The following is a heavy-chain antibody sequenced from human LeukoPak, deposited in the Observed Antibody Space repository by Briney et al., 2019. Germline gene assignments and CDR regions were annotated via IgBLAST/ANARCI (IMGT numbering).Heavy chain of an antibody. CDR3: ARGRSMAVLNYFDY. CDR1: GYTFTSYG. D-gene: IGHD6-6*01. V-gene: IGHV1-18*01. J-gene: IGHJ4*02. CDR2: ISAYNGNT. Sequence: ASVKVSCKASGYTFTSYGISWVRQAPRQGLEWMGWISAYNGNTNYAQKLQGRVTMTTDTSTSTAYMELSSLRSDDTAVYYCARGRSMAVLNYFDYWGQGTLVAVSS.